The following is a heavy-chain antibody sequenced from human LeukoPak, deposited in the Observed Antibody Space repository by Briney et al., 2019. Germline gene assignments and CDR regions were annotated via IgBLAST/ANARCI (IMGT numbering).Heavy chain of an antibody. J-gene: IGHJ4*02. Sequence: GGSLRFSCAASGFTFSTYGMLWVRQTPGKGLEWVAFIRYDGNNKYYADSVKGRFIISRDNSKNTLYLQMGSLRAEDMAVYYCARGIMITFGGVFDYWGQGTLVTVSS. CDR2: IRYDGNNK. CDR1: GFTFSTYG. V-gene: IGHV3-30*02. CDR3: ARGIMITFGGVFDY. D-gene: IGHD3-16*01.